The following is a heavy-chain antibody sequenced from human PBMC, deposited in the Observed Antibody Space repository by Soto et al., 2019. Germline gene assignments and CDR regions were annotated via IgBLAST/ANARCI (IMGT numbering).Heavy chain of an antibody. V-gene: IGHV5-10-1*01. D-gene: IGHD1-1*01. CDR1: GYSFTSYW. CDR3: ARQVTTDSRTYSFYY. J-gene: IGHJ4*02. Sequence: GESLKISCKGSGYSFTSYWISWVRQMPGKGLEWMGRIDPSDSYTSYSPSFEGHVTISADKSISTAYLQWSSLKASDTAMYYCARQVTTDSRTYSFYYWGQGTLVTVSS. CDR2: IDPSDSYT.